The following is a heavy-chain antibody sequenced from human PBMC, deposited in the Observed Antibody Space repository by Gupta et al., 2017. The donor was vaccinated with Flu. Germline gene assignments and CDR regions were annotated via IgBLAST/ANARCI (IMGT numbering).Heavy chain of an antibody. Sequence: QVQLVQSGAEVKKPGASVKVSCKASGFTFTNYDINWVRQATGQGLEWVGWMNPKSGNTGYAQKFQGRVTMTRNTSISTAYMELSSLTSEDAAVFYCARAYGTSVGFDIWGQGAVVTVSS. CDR2: MNPKSGNT. D-gene: IGHD4-23*01. CDR1: GFTFTNYD. V-gene: IGHV1-8*01. J-gene: IGHJ3*02. CDR3: ARAYGTSVGFDI.